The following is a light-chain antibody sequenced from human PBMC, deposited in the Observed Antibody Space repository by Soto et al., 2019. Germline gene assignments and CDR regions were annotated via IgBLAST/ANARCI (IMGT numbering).Light chain of an antibody. CDR3: QHRSSWPLT. Sequence: EIVVTQSPATLSLSPGERATLSCRASQGISSYLAWYQHKPGQAPKLLIYDSSHRATGIPARFSGSGSGTDFTLTISSLEPEDFAVYYCQHRSSWPLTFGGGTKVEIK. CDR1: QGISSY. CDR2: DSS. J-gene: IGKJ4*01. V-gene: IGKV3-11*01.